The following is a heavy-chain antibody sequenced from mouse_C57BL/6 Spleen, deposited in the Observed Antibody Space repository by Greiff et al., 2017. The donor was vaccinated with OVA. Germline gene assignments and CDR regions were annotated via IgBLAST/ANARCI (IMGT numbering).Heavy chain of an antibody. J-gene: IGHJ3*01. Sequence: QVQLQQPGAELVKPGASVKLSCKASGYTFTSYWMQWVKQRPGQGLEWIGEIDPSDSYTNYNQKFKGKATLTVDTSSSTAYMQLSSLTSEDSAVDYCASSNLFITTVVPQTYWGQGTLVTVSA. CDR2: IDPSDSYT. CDR3: ASSNLFITTVVPQTY. V-gene: IGHV1-50*01. CDR1: GYTFTSYW. D-gene: IGHD1-1*01.